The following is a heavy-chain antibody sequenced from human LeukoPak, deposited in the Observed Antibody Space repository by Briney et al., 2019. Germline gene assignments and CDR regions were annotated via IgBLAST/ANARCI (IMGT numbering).Heavy chain of an antibody. Sequence: ASQTLSLTCTVSGGSISSYYWSWIRQPAGKGLEWIGRIYTSGSTNYNPSLKSRVTMSVDTSKNQFSLKLSSVTAADTAVYYCARGRYCSSTSCYHYYYYYMDVWGKGTTVTVSS. CDR3: ARGRYCSSTSCYHYYYYYMDV. CDR2: IYTSGST. J-gene: IGHJ6*03. V-gene: IGHV4-4*07. D-gene: IGHD2-2*01. CDR1: GGSISSYY.